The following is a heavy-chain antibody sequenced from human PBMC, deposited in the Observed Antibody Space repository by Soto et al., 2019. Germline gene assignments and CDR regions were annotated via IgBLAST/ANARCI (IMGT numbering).Heavy chain of an antibody. J-gene: IGHJ4*02. V-gene: IGHV3-23*01. CDR1: GFTFSSYA. CDR3: AKASEGGYGYGYSHSIFLHY. Sequence: EVQLLESGGGLVQPGGSLRLSCAASGFTFSSYAMSWVRQAPGKGLEWVSAISGSGGSTYYADSVKGRFTISRDNSKNTLYLQMNGLSAGSTAVSYCAKASEGGYGYGYSHSIFLHYWGQVTLVTVSA. CDR2: ISGSGGST. D-gene: IGHD5-18*01.